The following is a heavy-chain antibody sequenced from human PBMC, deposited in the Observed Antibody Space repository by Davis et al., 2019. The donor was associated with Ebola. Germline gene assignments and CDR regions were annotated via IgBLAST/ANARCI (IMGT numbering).Heavy chain of an antibody. J-gene: IGHJ6*02. Sequence: GESLKISCKGSGYSFTSYWISWVRQMPGKGLEWMGRIDPSYSYTNYSPSFQGHVTISADKSISTAYLQWSSLKASDTAMYYCARHKEAYDFWSGYFPKNYYYYGMDVWGQGTTVTVSS. D-gene: IGHD3-3*01. CDR2: IDPSYSYT. CDR3: ARHKEAYDFWSGYFPKNYYYYGMDV. V-gene: IGHV5-10-1*01. CDR1: GYSFTSYW.